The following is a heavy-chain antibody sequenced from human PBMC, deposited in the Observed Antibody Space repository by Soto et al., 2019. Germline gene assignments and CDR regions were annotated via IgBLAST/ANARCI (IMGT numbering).Heavy chain of an antibody. J-gene: IGHJ4*02. D-gene: IGHD5-12*01. Sequence: GGSLRLSCAASGFTFSSYAMSWVRQAPGKGLEWVSAISGSGGSTYYADSVKGRFTISRDNSKNTLYLQMNSLRAEDTAVYYCARDRGEVIVATPNYFDYWGQGTLVTVSS. CDR2: ISGSGGST. CDR1: GFTFSSYA. CDR3: ARDRGEVIVATPNYFDY. V-gene: IGHV3-23*01.